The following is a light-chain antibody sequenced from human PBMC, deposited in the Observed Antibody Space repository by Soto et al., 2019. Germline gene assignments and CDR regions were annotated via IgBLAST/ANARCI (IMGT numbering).Light chain of an antibody. V-gene: IGLV2-8*01. J-gene: IGLJ3*02. CDR1: SSDVGGYNY. CDR2: EVS. CDR3: CSYAGSYTFWV. Sequence: QSVLTQPPSASGSPGQSVTISCTGTSSDVGGYNYVSWYQQHPGKAPKLMIYEVSKRPSGVPDRFSGSKSGNTASLTISGLQAEDEADYYCCSYAGSYTFWVFGGGTQLTVL.